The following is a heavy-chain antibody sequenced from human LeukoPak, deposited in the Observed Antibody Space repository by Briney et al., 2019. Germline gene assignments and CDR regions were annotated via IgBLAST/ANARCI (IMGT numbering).Heavy chain of an antibody. J-gene: IGHJ5*02. D-gene: IGHD3-22*01. CDR1: GGSVNSGNYY. CDR3: AREYHYDSSDYKKVLPNYFDP. V-gene: IGHV4-61*03. CDR2: IYDSGST. Sequence: SETLSLTCTVSGGSVNSGNYYWSWIRQPPGKGLEWIGYIYDSGSTKYNPSLKSRVTISEDKSRNHFSLNLSSVTAADTAVFYCAREYHYDSSDYKKVLPNYFDPWGQGTLVTVSS.